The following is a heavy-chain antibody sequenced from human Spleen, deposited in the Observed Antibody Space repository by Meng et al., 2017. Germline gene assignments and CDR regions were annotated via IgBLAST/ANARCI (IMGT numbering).Heavy chain of an antibody. Sequence: QGPLVQSGAGVKKPGASVKVSCKASGYTFTGYYMHWVRQAPGQGLEWMGRINPNSGGTNYAQKFQGRVTMTRDTSISTACMELSRLRSDDTAVYYCARDDSSGYYSFDYWGQGTLVTVSS. CDR3: ARDDSSGYYSFDY. J-gene: IGHJ4*02. CDR2: INPNSGGT. V-gene: IGHV1-2*06. CDR1: GYTFTGYY. D-gene: IGHD3-22*01.